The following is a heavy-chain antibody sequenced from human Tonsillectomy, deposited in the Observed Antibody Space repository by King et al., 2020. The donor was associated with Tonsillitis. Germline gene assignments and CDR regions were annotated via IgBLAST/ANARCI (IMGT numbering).Heavy chain of an antibody. D-gene: IGHD6-13*01. CDR1: GFTFSDYY. Sequence: VQLVESGGGLVKPGGSLRLSCAASGFTFSDYYMSWIRQAPGKGLEWVSYISSSSSYTNYADSVKGRFTISRDNAKNSLYLQMNSLRAEDTAMYYCASGLYSSSWSDFDYWGQGTLVTVSS. V-gene: IGHV3-11*05. CDR2: ISSSSSYT. CDR3: ASGLYSSSWSDFDY. J-gene: IGHJ4*02.